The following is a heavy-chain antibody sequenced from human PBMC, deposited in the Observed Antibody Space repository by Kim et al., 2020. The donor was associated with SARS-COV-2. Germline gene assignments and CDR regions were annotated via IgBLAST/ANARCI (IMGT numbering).Heavy chain of an antibody. CDR1: GFTFSSYE. CDR3: ARDPGRYGSGSYVFDI. J-gene: IGHJ3*02. D-gene: IGHD3-10*01. Sequence: GGSLRLSCAASGFTFSSYEMNWVRQAPGKVLEWVSHISSSGSTIYYADSVKGRFTISRENAKNSLYLQMNSLRAEDTAVYYCARDPGRYGSGSYVFDIWGQGTMVTVSS. CDR2: ISSSGSTI. V-gene: IGHV3-48*03.